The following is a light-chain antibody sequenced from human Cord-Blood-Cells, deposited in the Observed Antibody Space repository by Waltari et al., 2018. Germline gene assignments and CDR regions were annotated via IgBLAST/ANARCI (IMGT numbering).Light chain of an antibody. CDR1: QSVLYSSNNKNY. Sequence: DLVMPHSPDSPPRSPGRRATINCHPRQSVLYSSNNKNYLAWYQQKPGQPPKLLIYWASTRESGVPDRFSGSGSGTDFTLTISSLQAEDVAVYYCQQYYSTPYTFGQGTKLEIK. CDR2: WAS. V-gene: IGKV4-1*01. J-gene: IGKJ2*01. CDR3: QQYYSTPYT.